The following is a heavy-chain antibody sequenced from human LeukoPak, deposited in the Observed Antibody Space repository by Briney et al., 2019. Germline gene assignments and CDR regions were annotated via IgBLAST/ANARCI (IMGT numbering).Heavy chain of an antibody. V-gene: IGHV4-59*08. D-gene: IGHD3-22*01. CDR2: IYYTGST. CDR1: GGSISSHY. Sequence: SETLCLTCTVSGGSISSHYWTWIRQPPGKGLEWIGYIYYTGSTNYNPSLKSRVTVSLDTSKNQFSLKLTSMTAADTAVYYCASTKGLLPYFNYWGRGTLVTVSS. CDR3: ASTKGLLPYFNY. J-gene: IGHJ4*02.